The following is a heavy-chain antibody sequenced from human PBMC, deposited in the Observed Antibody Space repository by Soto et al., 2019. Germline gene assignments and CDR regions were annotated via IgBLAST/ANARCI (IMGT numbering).Heavy chain of an antibody. CDR1: GFSVNDNY. CDR3: TKLWGYYFES. V-gene: IGHV3-53*01. D-gene: IGHD3-22*01. CDR2: IFTRGTA. J-gene: IGHJ4*02. Sequence: XGSLRLSCTASGFSVNDNYMAWVRQAPGKSPEWVAVIFTRGTAHYADSVTGRFTFSRDNSKRTLNLQLNNLRAEDTAVYYCTKLWGYYFESWGQGTLVTVPQ.